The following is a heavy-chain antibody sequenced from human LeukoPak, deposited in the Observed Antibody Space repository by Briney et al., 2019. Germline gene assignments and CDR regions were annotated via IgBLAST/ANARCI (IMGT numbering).Heavy chain of an antibody. CDR2: VSGSGGYT. V-gene: IGHV3-23*01. CDR1: GFTFSSYA. CDR3: AKDRPNYYDSSGHYYRRDGDY. J-gene: IGHJ4*02. Sequence: GGSLRLSCAASGFTFSSYAMSWVRQAPGKGLEWVSSVSGSGGYTYYAGSVKGRFTISRDNSKNTLYLQMNSLRAEDTAIYYCAKDRPNYYDSSGHYYRRDGDYGGQGTLVTVSS. D-gene: IGHD3-22*01.